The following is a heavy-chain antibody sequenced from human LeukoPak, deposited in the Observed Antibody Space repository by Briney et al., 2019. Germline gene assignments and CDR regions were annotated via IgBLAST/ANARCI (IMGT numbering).Heavy chain of an antibody. CDR1: GFTFGDYA. V-gene: IGHV3-49*03. CDR3: TRLLSGATYYLDY. CDR2: IRSKAYGGTT. J-gene: IGHJ4*02. Sequence: PGGSLRLSCTASGFTFGDYAMSWFRQAPGKGLEWVGFIRSKAYGGTTEYAASVKGRFTISRDDSKSIAYLQMNSLKTEDTAVYYCTRLLSGATYYLDYWGRGTLVTVSS. D-gene: IGHD1-26*01.